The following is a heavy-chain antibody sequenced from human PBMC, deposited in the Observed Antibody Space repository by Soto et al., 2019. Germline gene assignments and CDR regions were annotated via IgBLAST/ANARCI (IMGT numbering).Heavy chain of an antibody. J-gene: IGHJ6*02. V-gene: IGHV1-3*01. Sequence: QVHLVQSGAEVRETGASVRISCEASGYIFTDYAIHWVRQAPGQRPAWMGWINAANGNIKSSRPFRDRVTLTIDKSASTAYMDLTSLRSEDTAVYFCARRGITGTNTYYDGLDVWGQGTAVTVSS. CDR2: INAANGNI. CDR3: ARRGITGTNTYYDGLDV. D-gene: IGHD1-20*01. CDR1: GYIFTDYA.